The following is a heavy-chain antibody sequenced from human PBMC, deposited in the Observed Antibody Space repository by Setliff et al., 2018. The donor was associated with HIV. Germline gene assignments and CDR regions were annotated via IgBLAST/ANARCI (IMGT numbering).Heavy chain of an antibody. J-gene: IGHJ4*02. CDR1: GFTFSRYS. CDR3: ARYPVYYDSSGPYYFDY. D-gene: IGHD3-22*01. Sequence: GGSLRLSCAASGFTFSRYSMSWVRQAPGKGLEWVSCISSSSYIYYADSVKGRFTISRDNAKNSLYLQMNSLRAEGTAVYYCARYPVYYDSSGPYYFDYWGQGTLVTVSS. V-gene: IGHV3-21*01. CDR2: ISSSSYI.